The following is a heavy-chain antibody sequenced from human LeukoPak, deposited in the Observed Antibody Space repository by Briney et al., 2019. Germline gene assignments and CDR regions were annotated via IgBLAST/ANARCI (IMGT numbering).Heavy chain of an antibody. J-gene: IGHJ5*02. D-gene: IGHD5-18*01. Sequence: ASVKVSCKASGYTFTGYYMHWVRQAPGQGLEWMGWINPNSGGTNYAQKFQGRVTMTRDTSISTAYMELSSLRSEDTAVYYCARVKRYSYGSDNWFDPWGQGTLVTVSS. CDR1: GYTFTGYY. V-gene: IGHV1-2*02. CDR2: INPNSGGT. CDR3: ARVKRYSYGSDNWFDP.